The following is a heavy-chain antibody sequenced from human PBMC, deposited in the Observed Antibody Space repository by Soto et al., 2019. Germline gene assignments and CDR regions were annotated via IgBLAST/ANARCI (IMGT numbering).Heavy chain of an antibody. V-gene: IGHV3-48*03. CDR3: ANGFLASGWPRFDY. CDR1: GFTFSSSE. CDR2: IHPSGQPI. J-gene: IGHJ4*02. D-gene: IGHD6-19*01. Sequence: GGSLRLSCAVSGFTFSSSEMYWVRQAPGKGLEWISYIHPSGQPIFYADSVKGRFTISRDNSKNTLYLQMNSLRAEDTAVYYCANGFLASGWPRFDYWGQGTLVTVSS.